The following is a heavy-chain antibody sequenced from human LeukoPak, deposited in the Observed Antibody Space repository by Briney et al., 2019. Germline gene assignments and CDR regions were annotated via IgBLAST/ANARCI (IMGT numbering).Heavy chain of an antibody. V-gene: IGHV3-48*03. Sequence: GGSLRLSCAASGFIFSSYEMNWVRQAPGKGLECVSSISSSGSTIYYADSVKGRFTISRDNAKNSLYLQMNSLRAEDTAVYYCARDSERRWFGELLNFDYWGQGTLVTVSS. CDR2: ISSSGSTI. J-gene: IGHJ4*02. CDR3: ARDSERRWFGELLNFDY. CDR1: GFIFSSYE. D-gene: IGHD3-10*01.